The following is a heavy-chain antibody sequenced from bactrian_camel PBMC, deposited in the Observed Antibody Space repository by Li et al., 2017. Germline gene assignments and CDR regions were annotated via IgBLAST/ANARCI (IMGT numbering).Heavy chain of an antibody. Sequence: HVQLVESGGGSVQAGGSLRVSCEASGYSSYSWRCMGWLRQAPGKEREGVAIIDSHGFINYADSVKGRFTFSQDNAKKTLYLQLNSLKTEDTAMYYCALDQYGGGKGQGTQVTVS. CDR2: IDSHGFI. J-gene: IGHJ4*01. CDR1: GYSSYSWRC. D-gene: IGHD6*01. V-gene: IGHV3S57*01.